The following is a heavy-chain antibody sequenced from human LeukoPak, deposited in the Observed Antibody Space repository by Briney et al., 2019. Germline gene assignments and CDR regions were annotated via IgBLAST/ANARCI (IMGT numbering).Heavy chain of an antibody. CDR3: ERVRVTTVTTNWFDP. J-gene: IGHJ5*02. CDR2: ISAYNGNT. CDR1: GYTFTRYG. Sequence: ASVKVSCKASGYTFTRYGISWVRQAPGQGLEWMGWISAYNGNTNYAQKLQGRVTMTTDTSTSTAYMELRSLRSDDTAVYYCERVRVTTVTTNWFDPWGQGTLVTVSS. D-gene: IGHD4-17*01. V-gene: IGHV1-18*01.